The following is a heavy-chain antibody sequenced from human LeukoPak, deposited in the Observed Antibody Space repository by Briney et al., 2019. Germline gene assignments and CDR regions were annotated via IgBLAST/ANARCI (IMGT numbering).Heavy chain of an antibody. CDR3: ASRGWLRSQLDY. CDR2: IYYSGST. CDR1: GGSISSGDYY. J-gene: IGHJ4*02. Sequence: PSETLSLTCTVSGGSISSGDYYWSWIRQPPGKGLGWIGYIYYSGSTYYNPSLKSRVTISVDTSKNQFSLKLSSVTAADTAVYYCASRGWLRSQLDYWGQGTLVTVSS. V-gene: IGHV4-30-4*01. D-gene: IGHD5-12*01.